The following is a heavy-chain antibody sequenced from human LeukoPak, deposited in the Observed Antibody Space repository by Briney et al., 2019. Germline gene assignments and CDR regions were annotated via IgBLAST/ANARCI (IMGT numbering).Heavy chain of an antibody. Sequence: SETLSLTCTVSGYSISSGYYWGWIRQPPGKGLEWIGSIYHSGSTYYNPSLKSRVTISVDTSKNQFSLKLSSVTAADTAVYYCASNTYYYDSSGYCFDYWGQGTLVTVSS. J-gene: IGHJ4*02. V-gene: IGHV4-38-2*02. CDR1: GYSISSGYY. CDR2: IYHSGST. D-gene: IGHD3-22*01. CDR3: ASNTYYYDSSGYCFDY.